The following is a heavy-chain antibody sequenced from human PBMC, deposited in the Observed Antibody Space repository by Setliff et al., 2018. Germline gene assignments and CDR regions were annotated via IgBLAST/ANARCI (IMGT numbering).Heavy chain of an antibody. CDR2: IDPSADYT. Sequence: EASVKVSCKASGYTFTGYYLHWVRQAPGQGLEWMGIIDPSADYTNYAQKFQGRVTMTKDTSTTTVYMELSSLRSEDTAVYYCARAPLESGYYYGQGHYFDNWGQGTLVTVSS. V-gene: IGHV1-46*01. CDR3: ARAPLESGYYYGQGHYFDN. D-gene: IGHD5-18*01. CDR1: GYTFTGYY. J-gene: IGHJ4*02.